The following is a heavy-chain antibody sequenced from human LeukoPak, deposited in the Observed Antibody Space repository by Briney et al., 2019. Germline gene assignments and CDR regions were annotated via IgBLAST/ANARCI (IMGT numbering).Heavy chain of an antibody. CDR1: GGSFSGYY. Sequence: SETLSLTCAVYGGSFSGYYWSWIRQPPGKGLEWIGEINHSGSTNYNPSLKSRVTISVDTSKNQFSLKLSSVTAADTAVYYCASLDYYDSSGPIADWGQGTLVTVSS. J-gene: IGHJ4*02. D-gene: IGHD3-22*01. CDR3: ASLDYYDSSGPIAD. V-gene: IGHV4-34*01. CDR2: INHSGST.